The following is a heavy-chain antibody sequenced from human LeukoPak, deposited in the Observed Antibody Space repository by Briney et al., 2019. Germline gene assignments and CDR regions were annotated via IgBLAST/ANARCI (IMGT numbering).Heavy chain of an antibody. CDR2: IIPIFGTA. Sequence: GASVKASCKASGGTFSSYAISWVRQAPGQGLEWMGGIIPIFGTANYAQKFQGRVTITTDESTSTAYMELSSLRSEDTAVYYCARDKLMSSSSSNYYYYMDVWGKGTTVTVSS. V-gene: IGHV1-69*05. D-gene: IGHD6-6*01. CDR3: ARDKLMSSSSSNYYYYMDV. CDR1: GGTFSSYA. J-gene: IGHJ6*03.